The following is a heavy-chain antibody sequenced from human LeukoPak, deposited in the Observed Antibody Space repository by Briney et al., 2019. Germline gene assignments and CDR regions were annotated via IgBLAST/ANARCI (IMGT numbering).Heavy chain of an antibody. V-gene: IGHV4-59*01. CDR3: ARVQRYTMIVGGPNWFDP. CDR2: IYYSGST. J-gene: IGHJ5*02. D-gene: IGHD3-22*01. Sequence: GSLRLSCAASAFTFRSYSMHWVRQAPGKGLEWIGYIYYSGSTNYNPSLKSRVTISVDTSKNQFSLKLSSVTAADTAVYYCARVQRYTMIVGGPNWFDPWGQGTLVTVSS. CDR1: AFTFRSYS.